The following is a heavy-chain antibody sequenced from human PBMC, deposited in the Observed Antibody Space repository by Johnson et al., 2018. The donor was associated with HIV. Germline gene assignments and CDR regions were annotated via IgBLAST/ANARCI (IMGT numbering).Heavy chain of an antibody. CDR3: ARLPSGYSRDAFDI. V-gene: IGHV3-30*04. CDR2: ISYDGTNT. Sequence: VQLVESGGGLIQPGGSLRLSCAASDFTFTNNAIHWVRQAPGKGLEWVAVISYDGTNTYYADSVRGRFTISRDNSRNTVYLQMNSLRAEDTAVYYCARLPSGYSRDAFDIWGQGTMVTVSS. D-gene: IGHD5-18*01. CDR1: DFTFTNNA. J-gene: IGHJ3*02.